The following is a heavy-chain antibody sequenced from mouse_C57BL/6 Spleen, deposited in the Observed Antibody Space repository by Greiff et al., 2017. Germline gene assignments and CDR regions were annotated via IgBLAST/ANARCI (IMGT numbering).Heavy chain of an antibody. D-gene: IGHD2-4*01. J-gene: IGHJ3*01. CDR3: ARQGYDYDEGFAY. CDR2: ISSGGSYT. CDR1: GFTFSSYG. Sequence: EVKLMESGGDLVKPGGSLKLSCAASGFTFSSYGMSWVRQTPDKRLEWVATISSGGSYTYYPDSVKGRFTISRDNAKNTLYLQMSSLKSEDTAMYYCARQGYDYDEGFAYWGQGTLVTVSA. V-gene: IGHV5-6*01.